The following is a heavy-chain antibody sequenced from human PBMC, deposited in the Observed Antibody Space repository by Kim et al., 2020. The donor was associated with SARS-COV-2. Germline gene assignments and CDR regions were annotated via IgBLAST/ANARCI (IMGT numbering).Heavy chain of an antibody. V-gene: IGHV1-18*01. J-gene: IGHJ6*02. CDR2: ISAYNGNT. D-gene: IGHD6-13*01. Sequence: ASVKVSCKASGYTFTSYGISWVRQAPGQGLEWMGWISAYNGNTNYAQKLQGRVTMTTDTSTSTAYMELRSLRSDDTAVYYCARDRPSSSWSNYYYYGMDVWGQGTTVTVSS. CDR1: GYTFTSYG. CDR3: ARDRPSSSWSNYYYYGMDV.